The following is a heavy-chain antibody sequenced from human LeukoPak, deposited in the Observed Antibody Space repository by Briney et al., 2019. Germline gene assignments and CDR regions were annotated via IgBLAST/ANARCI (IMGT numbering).Heavy chain of an antibody. Sequence: GGSLRLSRAASGFTFNDYAMYWVRQAPGKGLEWVTLISYDGYDKSYADSVRGQFTISRDNSRNTLYLQMDSLRSEDTAVYYCARDFFPIVESTWYEIGYWGQGTLVTVSS. CDR3: ARDFFPIVESTWYEIGY. D-gene: IGHD2-21*01. V-gene: IGHV3-30-3*01. J-gene: IGHJ4*02. CDR2: ISYDGYDK. CDR1: GFTFNDYA.